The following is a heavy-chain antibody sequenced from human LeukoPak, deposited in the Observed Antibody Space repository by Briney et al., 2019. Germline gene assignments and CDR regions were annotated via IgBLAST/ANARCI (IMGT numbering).Heavy chain of an antibody. CDR1: GDSISSNSAA. D-gene: IGHD3-22*01. Sequence: SQTLSLTCGISGDSISSNSAAWNWIRQSPSRGLEWLGRTYYRSKWYNDYAVSVESRITINPDTSKNQFSLQLKSVTPEDTAVYYCARNLDDNSCLAFDIWGQGTMVSVSS. CDR3: ARNLDDNSCLAFDI. J-gene: IGHJ3*02. CDR2: TYYRSKWYN. V-gene: IGHV6-1*01.